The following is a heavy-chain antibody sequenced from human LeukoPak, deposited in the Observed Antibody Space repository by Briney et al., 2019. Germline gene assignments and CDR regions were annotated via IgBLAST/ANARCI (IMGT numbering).Heavy chain of an antibody. Sequence: PSETLSLTCAVYGGSFSGYYWSWIRQPPGKGLEWIGEINHSGSTNYNPSLKSRVTISVDTSKNQFSLKLSSVTAADTAVYYCARRRVAHPYSSSWYLNYWGQGTLVTVSS. CDR2: INHSGST. CDR1: GGSFSGYY. CDR3: ARRRVAHPYSSSWYLNY. V-gene: IGHV4-34*01. D-gene: IGHD6-13*01. J-gene: IGHJ4*02.